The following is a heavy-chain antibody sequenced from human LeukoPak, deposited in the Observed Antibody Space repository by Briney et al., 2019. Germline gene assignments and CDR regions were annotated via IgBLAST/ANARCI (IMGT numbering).Heavy chain of an antibody. V-gene: IGHV3-21*01. CDR2: ISTSSSYI. CDR1: GFTVRSNY. Sequence: GGSLRLSCAASGFTVRSNYMNWVRQAPGKGLEWVSSISTSSSYIHYADSVKGRFTISRDNAKNSLYLQMNSLRAEDTAVYYCARGTLNIPGEHGAFDYWGQGTLVTVSS. J-gene: IGHJ4*02. D-gene: IGHD1-14*01. CDR3: ARGTLNIPGEHGAFDY.